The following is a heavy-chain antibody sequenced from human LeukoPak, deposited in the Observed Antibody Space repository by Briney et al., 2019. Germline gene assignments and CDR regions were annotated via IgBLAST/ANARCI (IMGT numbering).Heavy chain of an antibody. V-gene: IGHV3-33*08. D-gene: IGHD4-17*01. CDR1: GFTFSSYA. CDR2: IWYDGSNK. CDR3: ARARTTRGFDY. Sequence: GRSLRLSCAASGFTFSSYAMHWVRQAPGKGLEWVAFIWYDGSNKYYADSVKGRFTISRDNSKNTLYLQMNSLRAEDTAVYYCARARTTRGFDYWGQGTLVTVSS. J-gene: IGHJ4*02.